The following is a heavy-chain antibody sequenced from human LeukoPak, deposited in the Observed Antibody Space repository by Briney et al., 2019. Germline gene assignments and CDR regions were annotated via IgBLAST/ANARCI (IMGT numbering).Heavy chain of an antibody. J-gene: IGHJ4*02. CDR3: ASSPVIGVD. Sequence: GGSLRLSCAASGFIFSNYWMHWVRQAPGKGLEWVSRINDDGTYTTYADSVKGRFTISRGNAKNTLYLQMNSLRAEDTAVYYCASSPVIGVDWGQGTLVTVSS. CDR1: GFIFSNYW. V-gene: IGHV3-74*01. D-gene: IGHD3-22*01. CDR2: INDDGTYT.